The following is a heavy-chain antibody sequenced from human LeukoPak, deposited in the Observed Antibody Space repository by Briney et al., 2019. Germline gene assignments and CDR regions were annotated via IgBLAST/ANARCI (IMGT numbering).Heavy chain of an antibody. J-gene: IGHJ5*02. CDR3: AREGFDP. V-gene: IGHV3-33*01. Sequence: PGGSLRLSCAASGFTFSNYGMHWVRQAPGKGLEWVALIWYDGSKKDYVDSVKGRFIISRDDSRSMVYLEMSSLRAEDTAVYYCAREGFDPWGQGTLVTVSS. CDR2: IWYDGSKK. CDR1: GFTFSNYG.